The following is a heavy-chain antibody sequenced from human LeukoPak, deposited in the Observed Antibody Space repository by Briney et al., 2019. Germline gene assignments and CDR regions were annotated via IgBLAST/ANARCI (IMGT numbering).Heavy chain of an antibody. J-gene: IGHJ3*02. Sequence: SETLSLTCTVSGGSISSYYWSWIRQPPGKGLEWIGYIYYSGSTNYNPSLKSRVTISVDTSKNQFSLKLSSVTAADTAVYYCARDRHSSGWYGRLLPGAFDIWGQGTMVTVSS. CDR1: GGSISSYY. D-gene: IGHD6-19*01. CDR3: ARDRHSSGWYGRLLPGAFDI. V-gene: IGHV4-59*01. CDR2: IYYSGST.